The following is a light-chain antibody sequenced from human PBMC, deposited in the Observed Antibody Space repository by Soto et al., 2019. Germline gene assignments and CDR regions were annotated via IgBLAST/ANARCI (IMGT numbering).Light chain of an antibody. J-gene: IGKJ3*01. CDR2: LAS. CDR1: QSISTY. V-gene: IGKV1-39*01. CDR3: QQSYSTPFD. Sequence: DIQMTQSPSSLSASVGDRVTITCRASQSISTYLNWYQQKPGKVPRLLISLASNLRSGVPSRFSGSGSETDFTLTINNLQVEDFATYYCQQSYSTPFDFGPGTNVDI.